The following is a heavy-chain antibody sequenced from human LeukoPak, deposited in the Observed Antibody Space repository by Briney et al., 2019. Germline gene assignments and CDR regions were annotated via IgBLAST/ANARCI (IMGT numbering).Heavy chain of an antibody. CDR2: INPNSGGT. D-gene: IGHD5-24*01. CDR1: GYTFTGYY. Sequence: GASVKVSCKASGYTFTGYYMHWVRQAPGQGLEWIGRINPNSGGTNYAQKFQGRVTMTRDTSISTAYMELSRLRSDDTAVYYCAGGGKRWLQNLDYWGQGTLLTVSS. CDR3: AGGGKRWLQNLDY. V-gene: IGHV1-2*06. J-gene: IGHJ4*02.